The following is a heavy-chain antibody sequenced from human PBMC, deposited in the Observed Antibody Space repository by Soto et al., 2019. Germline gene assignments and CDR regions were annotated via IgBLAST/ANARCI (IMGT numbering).Heavy chain of an antibody. D-gene: IGHD5-12*01. J-gene: IGHJ4*02. V-gene: IGHV4-31*03. Sequence: PSETLSLTCTVSGGSISSGGYYWSWIRQHPGKGLEWIGYIYYSGSTYYNPSLKSRVTISVDTSKNQFYLKLSSVTAADTAVYYCARQVTTIYYYFDYWGQGALVTVSS. CDR1: GGSISSGGYY. CDR2: IYYSGST. CDR3: ARQVTTIYYYFDY.